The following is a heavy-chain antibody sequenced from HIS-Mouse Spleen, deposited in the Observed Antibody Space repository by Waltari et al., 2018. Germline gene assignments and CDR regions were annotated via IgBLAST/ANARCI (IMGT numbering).Heavy chain of an antibody. CDR1: GFTVSSNY. D-gene: IGHD6-13*01. CDR2: CYGVGST. V-gene: IGHV3-66*01. CDR3: ARAVYSSSWYAFDI. Sequence: EVQLVESGGGLVQPGGSLRLSCAASGFTVSSNYMSWDRQAPGKGLGWVSVCYGVGSTYYADSVKGSFTISSDNSKNTLYLQMNSLRAEDTAVYYCARAVYSSSWYAFDIWGQGTMVTVSS. J-gene: IGHJ3*02.